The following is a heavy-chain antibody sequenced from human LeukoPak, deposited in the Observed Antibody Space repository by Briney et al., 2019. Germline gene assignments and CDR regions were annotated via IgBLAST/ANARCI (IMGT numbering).Heavy chain of an antibody. CDR1: GGSFSGYY. J-gene: IGHJ5*02. CDR3: ARDRKTSYSSGWYGGAFDP. D-gene: IGHD6-19*01. Sequence: SETLSLTCAVYGGSFSGYYWSWIRQPPGKGLEWIGEINHSGSTNYNPSLKSRVTISVDTSKNQFSLKLSSVTAADTAVYYCARDRKTSYSSGWYGGAFDPWGQGTLVAVSS. CDR2: INHSGST. V-gene: IGHV4-34*01.